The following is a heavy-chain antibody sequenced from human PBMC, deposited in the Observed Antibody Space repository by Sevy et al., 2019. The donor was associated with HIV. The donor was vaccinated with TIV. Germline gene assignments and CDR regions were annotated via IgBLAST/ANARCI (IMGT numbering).Heavy chain of an antibody. V-gene: IGHV1-18*01. D-gene: IGHD2-2*01. CDR2: ISTLNVNT. J-gene: IGHJ4*02. Sequence: ASVKVSCKASGYSFTSYGISWVRQAPGQGLEWMGWISTLNVNTNNAQKFQGRVTMTTDTSTGTAYMGLRSLRSDDTAGYYCARDDCSSLSCHGSLLYWGQGTLVTVSS. CDR3: ARDDCSSLSCHGSLLY. CDR1: GYSFTSYG.